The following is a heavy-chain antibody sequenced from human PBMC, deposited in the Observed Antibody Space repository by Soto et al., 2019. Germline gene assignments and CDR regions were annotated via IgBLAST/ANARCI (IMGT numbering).Heavy chain of an antibody. D-gene: IGHD1-1*01. Sequence: PSETLSLTCIVSGGAVMSRKCLRLVRHPQGKGLEWIGEIYHSGSTTYNPSLNSRVTLSVDTSKKQFSLKLTSVTAADTAVYYCARFSNNWFQTEGMDVWGQGTTVTVSS. CDR2: IYHSGST. CDR1: GGAVMSRKC. J-gene: IGHJ6*02. V-gene: IGHV4-4*02. CDR3: ARFSNNWFQTEGMDV.